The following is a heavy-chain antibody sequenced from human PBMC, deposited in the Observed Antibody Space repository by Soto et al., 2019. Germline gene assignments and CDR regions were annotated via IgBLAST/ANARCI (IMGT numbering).Heavy chain of an antibody. CDR2: IYHSGTT. CDR3: ARRVDGSGFFDS. V-gene: IGHV4-4*02. CDR1: GGSISSSNW. Sequence: ASETLSLTCAVSGGSISSSNWWSWVHQPPGKGLEWIGEIYHSGTTNYNPSLKSRVTISLDMSKNHFSLKLSSVPAADTAVYYCARRVDGSGFFDSWGQGTLVTVSS. D-gene: IGHD6-19*01. J-gene: IGHJ4*02.